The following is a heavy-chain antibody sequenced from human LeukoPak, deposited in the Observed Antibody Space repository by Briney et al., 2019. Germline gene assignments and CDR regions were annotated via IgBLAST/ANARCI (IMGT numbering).Heavy chain of an antibody. D-gene: IGHD3-22*01. V-gene: IGHV1-2*02. CDR1: GYTFTGYY. CDR3: ARFHYYDSNGPRSYWFDP. J-gene: IGHJ5*02. CDR2: INPNSGGT. Sequence: ASVKVSCKASGYTFTGYYMHWVRQAPGQGLEWMGWINPNSGGTNYAQKFQGRVTMTRDTSISTAYMELSRLRSDDTAVYYCARFHYYDSNGPRSYWFDPWGQGTLVTVSS.